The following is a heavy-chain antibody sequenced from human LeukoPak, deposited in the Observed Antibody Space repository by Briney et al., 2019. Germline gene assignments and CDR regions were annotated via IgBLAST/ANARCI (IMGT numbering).Heavy chain of an antibody. J-gene: IGHJ6*03. CDR1: GGSFSGYY. Sequence: SETLSLTCAVYGGSFSGYYWTWIRQTPEKGLEWIGEMNPSGSTNYNPSLKSRVTISVDTSKNQFSLELSSVTAADAAVYYCARGRQDVTMIVVVMTAVSYYLDVWGKGTTVIVS. CDR2: MNPSGST. D-gene: IGHD3-22*01. V-gene: IGHV4-34*01. CDR3: ARGRQDVTMIVVVMTAVSYYLDV.